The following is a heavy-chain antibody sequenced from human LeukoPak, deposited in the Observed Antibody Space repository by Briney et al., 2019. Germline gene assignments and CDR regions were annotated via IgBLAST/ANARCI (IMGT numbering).Heavy chain of an antibody. V-gene: IGHV5-51*01. J-gene: IGHJ4*02. CDR3: ARHLSSITSCPTY. CDR1: GYRFTSYW. CDR2: IYPGTADI. Sequence: GESLKISCKASGYRFTSYWIGWVRQMPGKGLEWMGVIYPGTADITYSPSFQGQVTISADKSVSTAYLHWSSLKASDTAIYYCARHLSSITSCPTYWGQGTLVTVSS. D-gene: IGHD2-2*01.